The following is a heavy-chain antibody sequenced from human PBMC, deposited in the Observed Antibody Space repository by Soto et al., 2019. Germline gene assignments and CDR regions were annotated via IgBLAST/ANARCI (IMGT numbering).Heavy chain of an antibody. CDR1: GFTFSSYA. D-gene: IGHD3-9*01. CDR3: AKVKRVGSIRPPSYDILTGPTPPYYYGMDV. J-gene: IGHJ6*02. V-gene: IGHV3-23*01. Sequence: GGSLRLSCAASGFTFSSYAMSWVRQAPGKGLEWVSAISGSGGSTYYADSVKGRFTISRANSKNTLYLQMNSLRAEDTAVYDCAKVKRVGSIRPPSYDILTGPTPPYYYGMDVWGQGTTVTVSS. CDR2: ISGSGGST.